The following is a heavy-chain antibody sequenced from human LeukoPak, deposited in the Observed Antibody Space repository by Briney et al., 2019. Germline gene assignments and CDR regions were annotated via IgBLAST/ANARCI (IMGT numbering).Heavy chain of an antibody. D-gene: IGHD2-15*01. V-gene: IGHV3-43*01. Sequence: GGSLRLSCAASGLTFDEYTMHWVRQGPGKGLEWVSLISRNGGTTKYADSVKGRFIISRDNSKNMLYLEMSSLSTEDTAVYYCAKVRYCSGVNCYPDDNWGQGTLVTVSS. J-gene: IGHJ4*02. CDR3: AKVRYCSGVNCYPDDN. CDR2: ISRNGGTT. CDR1: GLTFDEYT.